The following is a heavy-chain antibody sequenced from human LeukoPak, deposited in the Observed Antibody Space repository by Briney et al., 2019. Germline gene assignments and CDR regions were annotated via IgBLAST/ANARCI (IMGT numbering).Heavy chain of an antibody. V-gene: IGHV1-2*02. CDR1: GYTFTGYY. J-gene: IGHJ6*03. Sequence: GASVKVSCKASGYTFTGYYMHWVRQAPGQGLEWMGWINPNSGGTNYAQKFQGRVTMTTDTSTSTAYMELRSLRSDDTAVYYCARGVVAATFYYYMDVWGKGTTVIISS. CDR3: ARGVVAATFYYYMDV. CDR2: INPNSGGT. D-gene: IGHD2-15*01.